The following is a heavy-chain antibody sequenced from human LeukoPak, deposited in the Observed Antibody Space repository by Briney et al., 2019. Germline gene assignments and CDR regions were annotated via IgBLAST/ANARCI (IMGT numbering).Heavy chain of an antibody. CDR3: ARLDIVVVPASAFDV. CDR1: GGSISSGDYY. V-gene: IGHV4-30-4*01. J-gene: IGHJ3*01. CDR2: IYYSGST. Sequence: SETLSLTCTVSGGSISSGDYYWSWIRQPPGKGLEWIGYIYYSGSTYYNPSLKSRLTMSVDTSKNQFSLKLSSVTAADTAVYYCARLDIVVVPASAFDVWGQGTMVTVSS. D-gene: IGHD2-2*01.